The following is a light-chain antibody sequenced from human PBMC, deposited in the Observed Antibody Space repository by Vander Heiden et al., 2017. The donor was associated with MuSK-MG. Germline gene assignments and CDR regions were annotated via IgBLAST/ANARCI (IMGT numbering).Light chain of an antibody. J-gene: IGKJ1*01. CDR1: QSISSY. CDR3: QQSYSTPRT. V-gene: IGKV1-39*01. CDR2: AAS. Sequence: DIQMTQSPSSLSASVGDRVTITCRASQSISSYLNWYQQKLGKAPNLLIYAASSLQSGVPSRFSGSRSGTDFTLTISSLQPEDFATYYCQQSYSTPRTFGQRTKVEIK.